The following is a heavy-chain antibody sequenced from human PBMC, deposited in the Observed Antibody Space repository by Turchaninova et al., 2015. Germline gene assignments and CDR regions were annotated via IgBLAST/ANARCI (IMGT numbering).Heavy chain of an antibody. CDR1: VGSFRCYY. V-gene: IGHV4-34*01. J-gene: IGHJ4*02. Sequence: QVQLQQLGAGLLKPSEPLSLTCAAYVGSFRCYYWNWTRQPPGKGLEWIGEINHSGSTNYNPSLKSRVTISVDTSKNQFSLKLSSVTAADTAVYYCARGGAAAGMTPHFDYWGQGTLVTVSS. CDR2: INHSGST. CDR3: ARGGAAAGMTPHFDY. D-gene: IGHD6-13*01.